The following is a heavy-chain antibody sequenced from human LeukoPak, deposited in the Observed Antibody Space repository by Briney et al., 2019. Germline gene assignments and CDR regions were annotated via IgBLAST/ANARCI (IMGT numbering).Heavy chain of an antibody. D-gene: IGHD3-16*01. J-gene: IGHJ6*03. CDR2: IWYDGSNK. CDR3: AKVFGPLSHHYYYYYMDV. V-gene: IGHV3-33*06. Sequence: PGGSLRLSCAASGFTFSSYGMHWVRQAPGKGLEWVAVIWYDGSNKYYADSVKGRFTISRDNSKNTLYLQMNSLRAEDTAVYYCAKVFGPLSHHYYYYYMDVWGKGTTVTVSS. CDR1: GFTFSSYG.